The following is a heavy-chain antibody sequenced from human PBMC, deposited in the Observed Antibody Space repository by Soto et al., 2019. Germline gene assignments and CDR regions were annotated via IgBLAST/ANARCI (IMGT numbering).Heavy chain of an antibody. J-gene: IGHJ6*02. Sequence: XGALRVPRAAYGFTFSSCAMGWVRQAPGKGLDWVANINQDGSDTNYVDSVKGRFTIARDNAKNSLYLKMSSLRADDTAVYFCACDGNYADGSRYFGIDVWGQGTTVTVSS. V-gene: IGHV3-7*03. CDR1: GFTFSSCA. D-gene: IGHD3-22*01. CDR2: INQDGSDT. CDR3: ACDGNYADGSRYFGIDV.